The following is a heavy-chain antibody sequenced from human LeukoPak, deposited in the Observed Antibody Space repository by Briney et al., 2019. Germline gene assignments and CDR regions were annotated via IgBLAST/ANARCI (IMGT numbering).Heavy chain of an antibody. CDR3: ANLGGGDRRWFDC. CDR2: IFYTGIT. V-gene: IGHV4-59*08. Sequence: SETLSLTCTVSGGSISSYYWSWIRQPPGKGLEWIGYIFYTGITNSNPSLKSRVAISVDTSKNQFSLNLSSVTAADTAIYYCANLGGGDRRWFDCWGQGTLVTVSS. J-gene: IGHJ4*02. D-gene: IGHD2-21*02. CDR1: GGSISSYY.